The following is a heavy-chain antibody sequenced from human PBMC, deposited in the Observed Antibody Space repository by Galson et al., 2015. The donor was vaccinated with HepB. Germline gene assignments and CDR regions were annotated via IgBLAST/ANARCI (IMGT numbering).Heavy chain of an antibody. J-gene: IGHJ4*02. CDR2: ISYDGSNK. V-gene: IGHV3-30-3*01. D-gene: IGHD4-17*01. CDR1: GFTFSSYA. Sequence: SLRLSCAASGFTFSSYAMHWVRQAPGKGLEWVAVISYDGSNKYYADSVKGRFTISRDNSKNTLYLQMNSLRAEDTAVYYCARWAVTNDNYWGQGTLVTVSS. CDR3: ARWAVTNDNY.